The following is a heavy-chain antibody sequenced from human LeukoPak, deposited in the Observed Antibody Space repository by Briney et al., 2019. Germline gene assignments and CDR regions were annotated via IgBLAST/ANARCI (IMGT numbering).Heavy chain of an antibody. D-gene: IGHD3-22*01. Sequence: ASVKVSCKAPGGTFSSYAISWVRQAPGQGLEWMGWISAYNGNTNYAQKLQGRVTMTTDTSTSTAYMELRSLRSDDTAVYYCARQYDSTDVRDYWGQGTLVTVSS. J-gene: IGHJ4*02. CDR2: ISAYNGNT. V-gene: IGHV1-18*01. CDR3: ARQYDSTDVRDY. CDR1: GGTFSSYA.